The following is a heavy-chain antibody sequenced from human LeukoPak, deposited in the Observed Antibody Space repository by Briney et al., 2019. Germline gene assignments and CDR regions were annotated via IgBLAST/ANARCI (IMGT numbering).Heavy chain of an antibody. V-gene: IGHV3-30*18. J-gene: IGHJ4*02. CDR3: AKDTTIGAADYYFDY. Sequence: GSLRLSCAASGFIFSNYGMHWVRQAPGKGLEWMAVISNDGRDKHSADSVKGRFTISRDNAKTTLYLQMNSLRAEDTAVYYCAKDTTIGAADYYFDYWGQGTLVTVSS. D-gene: IGHD6-13*01. CDR2: ISNDGRDK. CDR1: GFIFSNYG.